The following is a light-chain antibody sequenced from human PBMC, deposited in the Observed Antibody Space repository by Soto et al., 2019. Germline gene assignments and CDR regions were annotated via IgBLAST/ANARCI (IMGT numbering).Light chain of an antibody. CDR1: KNINYK. V-gene: IGKV3-15*01. Sequence: EIVMTQSPATLSVSPGEGVPLPCRASKNINYKCSWYRQRPGQAPRLLIQDAAARATGTPVRFSGSGSETEFTLTISSLQSEDFGVYYCQQSKDLYSFGQGTKLEIK. CDR2: DAA. CDR3: QQSKDLYS. J-gene: IGKJ2*03.